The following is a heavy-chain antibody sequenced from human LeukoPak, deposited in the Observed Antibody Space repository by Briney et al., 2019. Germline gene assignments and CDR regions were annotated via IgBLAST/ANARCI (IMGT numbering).Heavy chain of an antibody. CDR2: FDPEDGET. CDR1: GYTLTELS. CDR3: ATGSVLEWLFYFDY. J-gene: IGHJ4*02. V-gene: IGHV1-24*01. D-gene: IGHD3-3*01. Sequence: ASVKVSCKVSGYTLTELSMHWVRQAPGKGLEWMGGFDPEDGETIYAQKFQGRVTMTEDTSTDTAYMELSGLRSEDTAVYYCATGSVLEWLFYFDYWGQGTLVTVSS.